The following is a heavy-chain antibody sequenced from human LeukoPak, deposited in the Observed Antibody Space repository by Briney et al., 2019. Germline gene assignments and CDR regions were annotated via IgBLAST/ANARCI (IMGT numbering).Heavy chain of an antibody. J-gene: IGHJ5*02. CDR3: AVHLPGDYLDP. CDR1: GYTFTIYD. Sequence: ASVKLSCTASGYTFTIYDINWVRHAPGQGLEWMGWMNPDSGNTDFAQKFQGRVTMTRNTSISTAYMELSSLTSEDTAVYYCAVHLPGDYLDPWGQGTLVTVSS. V-gene: IGHV1-8*01. D-gene: IGHD4-17*01. CDR2: MNPDSGNT.